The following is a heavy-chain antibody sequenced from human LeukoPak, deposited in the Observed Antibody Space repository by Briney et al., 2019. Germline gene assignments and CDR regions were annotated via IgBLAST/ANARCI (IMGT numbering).Heavy chain of an antibody. D-gene: IGHD3-22*01. CDR1: GFTFSSYA. Sequence: GGSLRLSCAASGFTFSSYAMSWVRQAPGKGLEWVSAISGSGGSTYYADSVKGRFTISRDNSKNTLYLQMNSLRDEDTAVYYCAKDSMIVVVYYFDYWGQGTLVTVSS. V-gene: IGHV3-23*01. J-gene: IGHJ4*02. CDR2: ISGSGGST. CDR3: AKDSMIVVVYYFDY.